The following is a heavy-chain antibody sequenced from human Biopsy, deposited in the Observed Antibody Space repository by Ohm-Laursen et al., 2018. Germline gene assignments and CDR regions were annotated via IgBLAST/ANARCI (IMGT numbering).Heavy chain of an antibody. D-gene: IGHD6-19*01. CDR2: ISYSRDT. Sequence: TLSLTCTVSGGSISGSSWSWIRQAPGKGLEWIGYISYSRDTNYNPSLKSRITISVDTSKNQFSLKLTSVAAADTAVYYCAKHGSGWTGDDAFHIWGQGTMVTVFS. V-gene: IGHV4-59*08. CDR3: AKHGSGWTGDDAFHI. CDR1: GGSISGSS. J-gene: IGHJ3*02.